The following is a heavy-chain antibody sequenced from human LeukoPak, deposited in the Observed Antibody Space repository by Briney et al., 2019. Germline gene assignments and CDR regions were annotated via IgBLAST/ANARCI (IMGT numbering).Heavy chain of an antibody. Sequence: GGSLRLSCTPSGVTFSSYVMHWVPHTPHKGLEGGALLSFDGTNTIYAHPVKGRFTISRDNSKDTLSLQIYSLRAHDTALHYSARALGRSKSFHYLAYWGQGSPVTASS. CDR1: GVTFSSYV. CDR3: ARALGRSKSFHYLAY. V-gene: IGHV3-30*04. J-gene: IGHJ4*02. D-gene: IGHD2/OR15-2a*01. CDR2: LSFDGTNT.